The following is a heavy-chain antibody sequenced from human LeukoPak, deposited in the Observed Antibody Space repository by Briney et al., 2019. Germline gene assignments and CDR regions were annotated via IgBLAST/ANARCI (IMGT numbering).Heavy chain of an antibody. CDR3: AREGLSRTPPY. Sequence: ASVKVSCKASGGTFSSYAISWVRQAPGQGLEWMGGIIPIFGTANYAQKFQGRVTITTDDSTSTAYMELSSLRSEDTAVYYCAREGLSRTPPYWGQGTLVTVSS. D-gene: IGHD3-16*02. CDR2: IIPIFGTA. V-gene: IGHV1-69*05. CDR1: GGTFSSYA. J-gene: IGHJ4*02.